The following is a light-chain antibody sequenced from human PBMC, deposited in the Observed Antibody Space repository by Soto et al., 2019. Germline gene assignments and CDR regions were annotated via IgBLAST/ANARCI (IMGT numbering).Light chain of an antibody. J-gene: IGLJ2*01. CDR2: STN. CDR1: SSNIGSNS. V-gene: IGLV1-44*01. Sequence: QSVLTQPPSASGAPGQRVTISCSGSSSNIGSNSVNWYQQLPGTAPKLLIYSTNQRPSGVPDRFSGSKSGTSASLAISGLQSEDEADYYCASWDDSLHGLVFGGGTKLTVL. CDR3: ASWDDSLHGLV.